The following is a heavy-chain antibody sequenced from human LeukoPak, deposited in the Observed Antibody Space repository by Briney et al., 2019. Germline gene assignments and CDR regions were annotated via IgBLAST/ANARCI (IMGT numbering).Heavy chain of an antibody. CDR2: VTGPGDTT. J-gene: IGHJ4*02. CDR3: AKGAAIDH. CDR1: GFNLNNYA. V-gene: IGHV3-23*01. D-gene: IGHD2-21*01. Sequence: GGSLRLSCAASGFNLNNYAMNWVRQAPGKGLEWVAAVTGPGDTTYYADPVKGRFIISRDSFKDTLYLQMNRLGAEDTALYYCAKGAAIDHWGQGTQVTVSS.